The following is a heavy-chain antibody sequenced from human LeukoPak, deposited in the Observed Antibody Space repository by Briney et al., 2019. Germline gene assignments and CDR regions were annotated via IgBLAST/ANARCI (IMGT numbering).Heavy chain of an antibody. J-gene: IGHJ6*02. CDR3: ARDCGGDCLDYYHYGMDV. Sequence: SETLSLTCTVSGGSISSSNSYWAWIRQHPGKGLEWIGYIYYSGSTYYNPSLKSRVTISVDTSKNQFSLNLTSVTAADTAVYYCARDCGGDCLDYYHYGMDVWGQGTTVTVSS. D-gene: IGHD2-21*02. CDR2: IYYSGST. V-gene: IGHV4-31*02. CDR1: GGSISSSNSY.